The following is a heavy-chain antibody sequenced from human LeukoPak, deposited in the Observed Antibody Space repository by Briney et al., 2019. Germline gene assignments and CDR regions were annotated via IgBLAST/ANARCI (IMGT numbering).Heavy chain of an antibody. CDR3: AREGYGSGSYCDY. D-gene: IGHD3-10*01. V-gene: IGHV4-34*01. J-gene: IGHJ4*02. Sequence: SETLSLTCAVYGGSFSAYYWSWIRQPPGKGLEWIGDITHSGSTNYNPSLKSRVTISVDTSKNQFSLKLSSVTAADTAVYYCAREGYGSGSYCDYWGQGTLVTVSS. CDR1: GGSFSAYY. CDR2: ITHSGST.